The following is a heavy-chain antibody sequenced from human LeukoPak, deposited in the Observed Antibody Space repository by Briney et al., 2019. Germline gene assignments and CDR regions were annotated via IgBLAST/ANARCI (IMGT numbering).Heavy chain of an antibody. CDR3: ASGTCSSTSFYGPEYCQH. CDR2: IYPGDSDT. V-gene: IGHV5-51*01. CDR1: AYSFTSYW. Sequence: GVSLQIYSQGYAYSFTSYWIGWVRPMPGKGLEWMGIIYPGDSDTRYSPSFQGQVTISSAKSISTTYLQWSSLKASDTAMYYCASGTCSSTSFYGPEYCQHWGQGTLVTVSS. D-gene: IGHD2-2*01. J-gene: IGHJ1*01.